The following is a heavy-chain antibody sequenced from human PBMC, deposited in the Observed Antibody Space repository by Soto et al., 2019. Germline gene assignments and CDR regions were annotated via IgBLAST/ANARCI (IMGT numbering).Heavy chain of an antibody. J-gene: IGHJ3*01. D-gene: IGHD6-19*01. CDR1: GDSVSSDSAA. CDR3: ARAQLNPDSSVWFWDAFDV. Sequence: QVQLQQSGPGLVKPSQTLSLTCAISGDSVSSDSAAWNWIRQSPSRGLEWLGRTFYRTTWHFDYVESVKSRMTINPDTSKNQFSLQLDSVTPEDTAVYYCARAQLNPDSSVWFWDAFDVWGQGTMVTASP. CDR2: TFYRTTWHF. V-gene: IGHV6-1*01.